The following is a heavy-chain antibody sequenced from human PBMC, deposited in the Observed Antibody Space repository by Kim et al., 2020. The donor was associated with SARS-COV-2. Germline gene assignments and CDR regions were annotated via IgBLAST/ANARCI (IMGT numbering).Heavy chain of an antibody. J-gene: IGHJ4*02. CDR2: ISYDGSNK. CDR3: ARDLGGPWGD. Sequence: GGSLRLSCAASGFTFSSYAMHWVRQAPGKGLEWVAVISYDGSNKYYADSVKGRFTISRDNSKNTLYLQMNSLRAEDTAVYYCARDLGGPWGDWGQGTLVTVSS. CDR1: GFTFSSYA. V-gene: IGHV3-30-3*01. D-gene: IGHD3-10*01.